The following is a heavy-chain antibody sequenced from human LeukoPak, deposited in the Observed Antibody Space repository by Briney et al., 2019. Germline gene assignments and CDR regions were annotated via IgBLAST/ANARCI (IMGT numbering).Heavy chain of an antibody. J-gene: IGHJ4*02. V-gene: IGHV3-21*01. CDR3: ARDRGSGSYGIFDY. CDR1: GSTFSSYS. CDR2: ISSSSSYI. D-gene: IGHD3-10*01. Sequence: PGGSLRLSCAASGSTFSSYSMNWVRQAPGKGLEWVSSISSSSSYIYYADSVKGRFTISRDNAKNSLYLQMNSLRAEDTAVYYCARDRGSGSYGIFDYWGQGTLVTVSS.